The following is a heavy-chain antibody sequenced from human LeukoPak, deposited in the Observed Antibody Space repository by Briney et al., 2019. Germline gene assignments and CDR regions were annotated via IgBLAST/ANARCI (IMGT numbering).Heavy chain of an antibody. D-gene: IGHD2-15*01. Sequence: PLETLSLTCTVSGGSISSSSYYWGWIRQPPGKGLEWIGSIYYSGSTYYNPSLKSRVTISVDTSKNQFSLKLSSVTAADTAVYYCATQRGYCSGGSCFTYFDYWGQGTLVTVSS. V-gene: IGHV4-39*07. CDR1: GGSISSSSYY. CDR3: ATQRGYCSGGSCFTYFDY. CDR2: IYYSGST. J-gene: IGHJ4*02.